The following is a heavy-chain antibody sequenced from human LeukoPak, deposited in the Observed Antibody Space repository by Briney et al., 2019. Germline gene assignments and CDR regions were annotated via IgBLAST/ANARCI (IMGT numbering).Heavy chain of an antibody. CDR3: ARGVPARRFDY. Sequence: GGSLRVSCAASGFSFSNYEMKWVRQAPGKGLEWVSYISSSGSTTYYADSVKGRFTISRDNAKNSLSLQMNSLRVEDTAVYYCARGVPARRFDYWGQGTLVTVSS. CDR2: ISSSGSTT. V-gene: IGHV3-48*03. J-gene: IGHJ4*02. CDR1: GFSFSNYE.